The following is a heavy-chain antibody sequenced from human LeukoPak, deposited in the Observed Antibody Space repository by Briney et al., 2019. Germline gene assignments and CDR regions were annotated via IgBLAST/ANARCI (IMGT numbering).Heavy chain of an antibody. CDR1: GGSISSYY. CDR2: IYYSGSP. V-gene: IGHV4-59*13. CDR3: ARDVWGSHFDY. J-gene: IGHJ4*02. Sequence: SETLPLTCTVSGGSISSYYWSWIRQPPGKGLEGSGYIYYSGSPNYNPSLKSRVTISEDSSKSQFSVKLSSVAAADTAVYYCARDVWGSHFDYWGQGTLVTVSS. D-gene: IGHD3-16*01.